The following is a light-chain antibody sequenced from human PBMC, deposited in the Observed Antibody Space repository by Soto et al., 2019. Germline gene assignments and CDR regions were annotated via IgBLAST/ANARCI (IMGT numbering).Light chain of an antibody. J-gene: IGLJ3*02. Sequence: QSVLTQTPSVSGAPGQSVTMSCGGSNSNIGAGYDVHWYKQVPGTAPKLLIYDNVNRPAGVLDRFSGSKSGASASLAITELQAEDEADYYCQSYDSSLSAWVFGGGTKLTVL. V-gene: IGLV1-40*01. CDR1: NSNIGAGYD. CDR2: DNV. CDR3: QSYDSSLSAWV.